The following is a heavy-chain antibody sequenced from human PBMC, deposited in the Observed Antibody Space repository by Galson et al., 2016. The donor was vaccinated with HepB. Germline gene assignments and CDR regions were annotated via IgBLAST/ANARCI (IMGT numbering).Heavy chain of an antibody. Sequence: SLRLSCAAAGFTFSSYAMTWVRQSPGKGLEWVSVISGRGGSIKYADSVKGRFTISRDNSKNTLYLHMTSLRAEDTAVHYCASSNKLRYYYGSEHWYFDLWGRGTLVAVSS. D-gene: IGHD3-10*01. J-gene: IGHJ2*01. CDR1: GFTFSSYA. V-gene: IGHV3-23*01. CDR3: ASSNKLRYYYGSEHWYFDL. CDR2: ISGRGGSI.